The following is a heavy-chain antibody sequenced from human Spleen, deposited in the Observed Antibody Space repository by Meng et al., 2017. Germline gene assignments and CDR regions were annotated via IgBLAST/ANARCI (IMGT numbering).Heavy chain of an antibody. J-gene: IGHJ4*02. CDR3: AHSTSTATNAFDY. CDR1: GSSLINSGVG. Sequence: HSSMRESHATRVIPTHTPTPTCYFSGSSLINSGVGVGWIRQPPGKALEWLAFIFCDDDKRHSPSLKSRLTISKDPSNNQVVLTMTNMNAVDTATYYCAHSTSTATNAFDYWGQGTLVTVSS. D-gene: IGHD5-18*01. V-gene: IGHV2-5*02. CDR2: IFCDDDK.